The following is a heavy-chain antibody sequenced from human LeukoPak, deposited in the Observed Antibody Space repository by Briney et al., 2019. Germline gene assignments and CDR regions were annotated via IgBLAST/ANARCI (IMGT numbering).Heavy chain of an antibody. J-gene: IGHJ6*03. CDR3: ARGLSGIAVAGPRLRYYYMDV. CDR1: GGTFSSYA. CDR2: INPNSGGT. V-gene: IGHV1-2*02. D-gene: IGHD6-19*01. Sequence: GASVKVSCKASGGTFSSYAISWVRQAPGQGLEWMGWINPNSGGTNYAQKFQGRVTMTRDTSISTAYMELSRLRSDDTAVYYCARGLSGIAVAGPRLRYYYMDVWGKGTTVTVSS.